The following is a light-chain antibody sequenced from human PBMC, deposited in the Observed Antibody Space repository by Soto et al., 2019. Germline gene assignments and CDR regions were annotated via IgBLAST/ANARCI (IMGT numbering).Light chain of an antibody. Sequence: EIVLTQSPGTLSLSPGERATLSCRASQSVSSSYFAWYQQRFGQAPRLLIYGASSRATGIPDRFSGSGSGTSFTVNISRLKPEDCAGYSCHQYGSSSITFGQGTKVEIK. J-gene: IGKJ1*01. CDR2: GAS. CDR1: QSVSSSY. CDR3: HQYGSSSIT. V-gene: IGKV3-20*01.